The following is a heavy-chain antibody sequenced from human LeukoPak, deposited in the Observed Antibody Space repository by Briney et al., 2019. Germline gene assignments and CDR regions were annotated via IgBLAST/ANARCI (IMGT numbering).Heavy chain of an antibody. CDR3: ARAFEGGMDTPMAYAFDI. V-gene: IGHV1-46*01. J-gene: IGHJ3*02. Sequence: GASVKVSCKASGYTFTSYYMHWVRQAPGQGLEWMGIINPSGGSTSYAQKFQGRVTMTRDTSTSTVYMELSSLRSEDTAVYYCARAFEGGMDTPMAYAFDIWGQGTMVTVSS. CDR2: INPSGGST. CDR1: GYTFTSYY. D-gene: IGHD5-18*01.